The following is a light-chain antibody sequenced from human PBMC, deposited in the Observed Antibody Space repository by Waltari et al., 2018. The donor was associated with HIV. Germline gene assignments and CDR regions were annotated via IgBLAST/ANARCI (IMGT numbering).Light chain of an antibody. CDR1: QTVDRNC. J-gene: IGKJ1*01. V-gene: IGKV3-20*01. Sequence: EIVLTQSPGTLSLSPGERATLSCRASQTVDRNCLAWYQQTPGQAHRLLIYGASSRATGVPARFSGSGSVTGFTLTISRLEPEDFAVFYCQQYSIAPWTFGQGTKVEV. CDR3: QQYSIAPWT. CDR2: GAS.